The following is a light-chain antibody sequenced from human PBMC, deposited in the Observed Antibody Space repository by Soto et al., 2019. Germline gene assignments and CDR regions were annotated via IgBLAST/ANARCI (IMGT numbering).Light chain of an antibody. V-gene: IGKV4-1*01. CDR2: WAS. CDR1: RSILHSSDNKNY. J-gene: IGKJ1*01. Sequence: DIVMTQSPDSLAVSLGARATIKCKSSRSILHSSDNKNYLAWYQQKPGQPPKLLISWASTRESGVPDRFSGSGSGTDFTLTISSLQAEDVAVYYCQQYYNSLWTFGQGTKVEIK. CDR3: QQYYNSLWT.